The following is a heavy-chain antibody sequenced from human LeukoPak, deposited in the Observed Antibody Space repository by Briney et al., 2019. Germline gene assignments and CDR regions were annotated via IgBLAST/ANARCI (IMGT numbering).Heavy chain of an antibody. CDR2: ISSASNTT. Sequence: GGSLRLSCAASGFTFTSYSLNWVRQAPGKGLEWVSYISSASNTTHYADSVKGRFTISRDNAKNSLYLQMNSLRAEDTAVYYCARGPQAGEWLRFWGQGTLVTVFS. J-gene: IGHJ4*02. D-gene: IGHD3-3*01. V-gene: IGHV3-48*04. CDR3: ARGPQAGEWLRF. CDR1: GFTFTSYS.